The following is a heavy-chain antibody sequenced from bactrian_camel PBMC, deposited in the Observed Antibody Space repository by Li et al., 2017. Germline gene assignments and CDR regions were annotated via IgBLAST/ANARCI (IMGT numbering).Heavy chain of an antibody. J-gene: IGHJ4*01. V-gene: IGHV3S32*01. Sequence: VQLVESGGGDVQAGGPLRLSCTVSGYTLERYCMGWFRRQGPSKERVGVAAIYSGGRTTYYADSVKGRFTISRDTAANTMYLQMNSLKPEDTAVYFCALDTRLPFRVLRECAYVGRAKYWGQGTQVTVS. CDR1: GYTLERYC. D-gene: IGHD1*01. CDR3: ALDTRLPFRVLRECAYVGRAKY. CDR2: IYSGGRTT.